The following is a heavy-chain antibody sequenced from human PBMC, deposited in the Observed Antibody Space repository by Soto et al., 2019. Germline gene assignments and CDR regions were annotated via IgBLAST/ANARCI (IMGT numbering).Heavy chain of an antibody. D-gene: IGHD3-10*01. Sequence: QLQLQESGPGLVKPSETLSLTCSVSGGSITTSSYNWDWIRQPPGKGLEWIGTIYYDGSTSYNPSRKSQVTISVDTSKNHFALKVNSVTAADTAGYYCARFYGNAFDVWGRGTVVTVSS. J-gene: IGHJ3*01. V-gene: IGHV4-39*02. CDR2: IYYDGST. CDR1: GGSITTSSYN. CDR3: ARFYGNAFDV.